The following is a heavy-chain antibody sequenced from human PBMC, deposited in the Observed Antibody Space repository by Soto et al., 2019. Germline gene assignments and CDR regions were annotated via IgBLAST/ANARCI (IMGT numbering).Heavy chain of an antibody. CDR3: ARDTNYYDSSGYYGGGAFDI. CDR2: ISSSSSYI. Sequence: GGSLRLSCGASGFTFSSYSMNWVRQAPGKGLEWVSSISSSSSYIYYADSVKGRFTISRDNAKNSLYMQMNSLRAEDTAVYYCARDTNYYDSSGYYGGGAFDIWGQGTMVT. CDR1: GFTFSSYS. J-gene: IGHJ3*02. V-gene: IGHV3-21*01. D-gene: IGHD3-22*01.